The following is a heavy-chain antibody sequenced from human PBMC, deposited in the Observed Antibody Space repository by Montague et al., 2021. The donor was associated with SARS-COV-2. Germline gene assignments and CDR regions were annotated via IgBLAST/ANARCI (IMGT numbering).Heavy chain of an antibody. CDR3: ARSTSGWFIY. D-gene: IGHD6-19*01. J-gene: IGHJ4*02. V-gene: IGHV4-39*01. Sequence: SETLSLTCSVSGGSISSTSFFWAWIRQPPGKGLEWVGSMYSSGTTYYNPFLKSRVTISGDTSRNQLSVRLSSVTAADTAVYYCARSTSGWFIYWGQGTLVTVSS. CDR1: GGSISSTSFF. CDR2: MYSSGTT.